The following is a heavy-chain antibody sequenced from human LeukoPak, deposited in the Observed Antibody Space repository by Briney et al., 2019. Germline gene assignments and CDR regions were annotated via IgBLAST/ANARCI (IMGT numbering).Heavy chain of an antibody. CDR1: GFTFSSYE. V-gene: IGHV3-48*03. CDR2: ISSSGSTM. J-gene: IGHJ4*02. D-gene: IGHD4-17*01. CDR3: ARAGSTGDY. Sequence: GGSLRLSCAASGFTFSSYEMNWVRQAPGKGLEWVSYISSSGSTMYYADSVKGRFTISRDNAKNSLYLQMNSLRAEDTAVYYCARAGSTGDYWGQGTLVTVSS.